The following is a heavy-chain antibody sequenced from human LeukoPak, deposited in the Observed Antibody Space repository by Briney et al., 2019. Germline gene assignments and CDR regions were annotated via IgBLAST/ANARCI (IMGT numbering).Heavy chain of an antibody. Sequence: ASVTVSCKASGYTFTGYYMHWVRQAPGQGLEWMGWINPNSGGTNYAQKFQGRVTMTRDTSISTAYMELSRLRSDDTAVYYCARDEYSSSSPDYWGQGTLVTVSS. CDR3: ARDEYSSSSPDY. D-gene: IGHD6-6*01. J-gene: IGHJ4*02. CDR1: GYTFTGYY. V-gene: IGHV1-2*02. CDR2: INPNSGGT.